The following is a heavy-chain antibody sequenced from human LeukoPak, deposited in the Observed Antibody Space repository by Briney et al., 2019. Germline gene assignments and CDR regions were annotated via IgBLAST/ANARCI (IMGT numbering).Heavy chain of an antibody. D-gene: IGHD6-19*01. CDR2: IYSGGST. CDR3: ARAGLLYAFDI. CDR1: GFTVSSNY. V-gene: IGHV3-53*04. Sequence: GGSLRLSCAPSGFTVSSNYMSWVRQAPGKGLEWVSVIYSGGSTYYADSVKGRFTISRHNSKNTLYLQMNSLRAEDTAVYYCARAGLLYAFDIWGQGTMVTVSS. J-gene: IGHJ3*02.